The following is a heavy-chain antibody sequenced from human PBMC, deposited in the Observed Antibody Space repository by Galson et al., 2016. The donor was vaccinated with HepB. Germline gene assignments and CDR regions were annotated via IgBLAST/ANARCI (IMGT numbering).Heavy chain of an antibody. Sequence: SETLSLTCAVYGGSFSGYYWSWIRQPPGKGLEWIGEINHSGSTNYNPSHKSRVTISVDTSKNQFSLKLSSVTAADTAVSYCARRGSRKVGAKDWGQGTLVTVSS. CDR3: ARRGSRKVGAKD. V-gene: IGHV4-34*01. D-gene: IGHD1-26*01. CDR2: INHSGST. CDR1: GGSFSGYY. J-gene: IGHJ4*02.